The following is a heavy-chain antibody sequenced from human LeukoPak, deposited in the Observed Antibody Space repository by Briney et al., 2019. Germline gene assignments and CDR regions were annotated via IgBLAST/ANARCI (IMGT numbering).Heavy chain of an antibody. CDR3: AREGDYGDYLRWVYFDL. V-gene: IGHV4-61*01. J-gene: IGHJ2*01. CDR1: GGSVSSGSYY. CDR2: IYYSGST. D-gene: IGHD4-17*01. Sequence: TTSETLSLTCTVSGGSVSSGSYYWSWIRQPPGKGLEWIGYIYYSGSTNYNPSLKSRVTISVDTSKNQFSLKLSSVTAADTAVYYCAREGDYGDYLRWVYFDLWGRGTLVTVSS.